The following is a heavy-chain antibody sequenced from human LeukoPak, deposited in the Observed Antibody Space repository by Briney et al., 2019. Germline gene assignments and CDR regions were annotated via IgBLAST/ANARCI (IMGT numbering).Heavy chain of an antibody. Sequence: GKSLRLSCAASGFTFSSYAMHWVRQAPGKGLEWVAVISYDGSNKYYADSVKGRFTISRDNSKNTLYLQMNSLRAGDTAVYYCARDRSIVVANFDYWGQGTLVTVSS. D-gene: IGHD6-19*01. CDR2: ISYDGSNK. J-gene: IGHJ4*02. CDR1: GFTFSSYA. CDR3: ARDRSIVVANFDY. V-gene: IGHV3-30*04.